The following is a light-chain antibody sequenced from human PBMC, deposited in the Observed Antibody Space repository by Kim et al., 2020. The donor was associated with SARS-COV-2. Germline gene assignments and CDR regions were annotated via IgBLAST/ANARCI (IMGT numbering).Light chain of an antibody. CDR1: QSVSNN. Sequence: VSPGERATLSCRASQSVSNNLAWYQQIPGQAPRLLIYSASTRATGIPARFSGSGSGTEFTLTISSLQSEDFAVYYCQHYNNLPLTFGGGTKVDIK. V-gene: IGKV3-15*01. J-gene: IGKJ4*01. CDR2: SAS. CDR3: QHYNNLPLT.